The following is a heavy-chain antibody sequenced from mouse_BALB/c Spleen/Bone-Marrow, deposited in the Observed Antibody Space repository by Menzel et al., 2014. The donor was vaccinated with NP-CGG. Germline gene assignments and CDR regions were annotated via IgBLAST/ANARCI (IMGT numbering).Heavy chain of an antibody. D-gene: IGHD3-1*01. Sequence: EVHLVESGGGLVQPGGSLKLSCAASGFTFSSYSMSWVRQTPEKRLEWVAYISNGGGSTYYPDTVKGRFTISRDNAKNTLYLQMSSLKSEDTAMYYCARHRGLRVDYWGQGSSVTVSS. V-gene: IGHV5-12-2*01. CDR2: ISNGGGST. CDR3: ARHRGLRVDY. CDR1: GFTFSSYS. J-gene: IGHJ4*01.